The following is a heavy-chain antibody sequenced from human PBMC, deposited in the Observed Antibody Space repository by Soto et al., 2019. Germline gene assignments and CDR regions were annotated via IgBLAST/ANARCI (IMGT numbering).Heavy chain of an antibody. CDR2: IYHSGST. Sequence: QVQLQESGPGLVKPSGTLSLTCAVSSGSISSSNWWSWVRQPPGKGLEWIGEIYHSGSTNYNPSLKSRVIISVDKSKNQFSLKLSSVTAADTAVYYCARVGDIVLMVYDSRYYHYYMDVWGKGTTVNVSS. J-gene: IGHJ6*03. V-gene: IGHV4-4*02. CDR1: SGSISSSNW. CDR3: ARVGDIVLMVYDSRYYHYYMDV. D-gene: IGHD2-8*01.